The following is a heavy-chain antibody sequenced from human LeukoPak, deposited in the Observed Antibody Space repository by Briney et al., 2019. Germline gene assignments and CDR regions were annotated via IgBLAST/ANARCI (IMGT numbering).Heavy chain of an antibody. CDR2: IRSKANSYAT. CDR1: GFTFSGSA. J-gene: IGHJ3*02. CDR3: TRLKTMGATNAFDI. V-gene: IGHV3-73*01. Sequence: GGSLRLSCAASGFTFSGSAMHWVRQASGKGLEWVGRIRSKANSYATAYAASVKGRFTISRDDSKNTAYLQMNSLKTEDTAVYYCTRLKTMGATNAFDIWGQGTMVTVSS. D-gene: IGHD1-26*01.